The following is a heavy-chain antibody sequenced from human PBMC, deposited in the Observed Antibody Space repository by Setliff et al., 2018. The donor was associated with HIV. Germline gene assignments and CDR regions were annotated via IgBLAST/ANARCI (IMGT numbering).Heavy chain of an antibody. Sequence: SETLSLTCAVYGRSFSGYYWNWIRQSPGKGLEWIGEINHSGGTNYNPSLKSRVTMSIDTSKNQFSLNVSSVTAADTAVYYCASTSGSGSAAVGDTWGQGTMVTVSS. J-gene: IGHJ3*02. D-gene: IGHD1-26*01. V-gene: IGHV4-34*01. CDR3: ASTSGSGSAAVGDT. CDR2: INHSGGT. CDR1: GRSFSGYY.